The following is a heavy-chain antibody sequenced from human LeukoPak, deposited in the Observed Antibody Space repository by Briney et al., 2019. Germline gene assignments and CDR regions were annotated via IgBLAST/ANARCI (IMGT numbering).Heavy chain of an antibody. CDR3: ARGFGSTWLEY. V-gene: IGHV5-51*01. CDR2: IYPGDSDT. D-gene: IGHD6-13*01. Sequence: KCGESLHISCQGSGSSFTSYWIGWVRQLPGKGLEWMGIIYPGDSDTRYSPSFQGQVTISADKSLTTAYLQWSSLKASDTAMYYCARGFGSTWLEYCGQGTLVTVSS. J-gene: IGHJ1*01. CDR1: GSSFTSYW.